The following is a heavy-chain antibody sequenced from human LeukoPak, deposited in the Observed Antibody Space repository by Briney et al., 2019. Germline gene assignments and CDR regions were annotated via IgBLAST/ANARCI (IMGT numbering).Heavy chain of an antibody. Sequence: ASVKVSYKASGYTFTSYGISWVRQAPGQGGEWRGWISAYNGNTNYAQKLQGRVTMTTDTSTSTAYMELRSLRSDDTAVYYCARVEMATMAGGIYYFDYWGQGTLVTVSS. V-gene: IGHV1-18*01. J-gene: IGHJ4*02. CDR2: ISAYNGNT. CDR3: ARVEMATMAGGIYYFDY. CDR1: GYTFTSYG. D-gene: IGHD5-24*01.